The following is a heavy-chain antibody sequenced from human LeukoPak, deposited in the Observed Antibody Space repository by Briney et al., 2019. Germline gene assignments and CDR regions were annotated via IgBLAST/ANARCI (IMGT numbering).Heavy chain of an antibody. CDR3: ARESHETREDY. D-gene: IGHD1-1*01. Sequence: ASVKVSCKASGYTFTSYGISWVRQAPAQGLEWMGWISANNGDTDYPPKLQDRVTMTTDTYTSTAYMELRSLRSDDTAMYYCARESHETREDYWGQGTLVTVSS. CDR2: ISANNGDT. V-gene: IGHV1-18*01. CDR1: GYTFTSYG. J-gene: IGHJ4*02.